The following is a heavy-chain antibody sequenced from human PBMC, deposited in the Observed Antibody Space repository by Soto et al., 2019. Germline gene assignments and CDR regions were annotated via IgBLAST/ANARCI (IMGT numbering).Heavy chain of an antibody. CDR3: ARRYCSSASCPRNYYGMDV. Sequence: GESLKISCQGSGYNFASYWISWVRQMPGKGLEWMGRIDPIDSYTNYSPSFQGHVTISADKSISTAYLQWSSLKASDTAMYYCARRYCSSASCPRNYYGMDVWGQGTTVTVS. CDR1: GYNFASYW. CDR2: IDPIDSYT. D-gene: IGHD2-2*01. V-gene: IGHV5-10-1*01. J-gene: IGHJ6*02.